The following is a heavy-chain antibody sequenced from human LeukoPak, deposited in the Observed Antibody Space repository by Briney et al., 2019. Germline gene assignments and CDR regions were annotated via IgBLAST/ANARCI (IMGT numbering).Heavy chain of an antibody. V-gene: IGHV3-48*04. CDR2: ISSSSSTI. Sequence: PGGSLRLSCAASGFTFSSYSMNWVRQAPGKGLEWVSYISSSSSTIYYADSVKGRFTISRDNAKNSLYLQMNSLRAEDTAVYYCARVVAAAGVDYWGQGTLVTVSS. D-gene: IGHD6-13*01. J-gene: IGHJ4*02. CDR1: GFTFSSYS. CDR3: ARVVAAAGVDY.